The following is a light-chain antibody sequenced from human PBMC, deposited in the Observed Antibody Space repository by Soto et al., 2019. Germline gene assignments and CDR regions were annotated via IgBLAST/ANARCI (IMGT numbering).Light chain of an antibody. V-gene: IGKV3-15*01. J-gene: IGKJ1*01. CDR3: QQYNSWLWT. CDR1: QTIGSN. Sequence: EVVMTQSPATLSVSPGERATLSCRASQTIGSNLAWYQQKPGQPPRLLIYGASTRATGIPARFSGSGSGTDFTLIISSLQSEDSAVYYCQQYNSWLWTFGQGTKVEIK. CDR2: GAS.